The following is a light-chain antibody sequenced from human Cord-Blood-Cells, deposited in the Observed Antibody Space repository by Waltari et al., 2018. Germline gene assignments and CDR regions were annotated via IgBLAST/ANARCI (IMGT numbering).Light chain of an antibody. J-gene: IGLJ3*02. V-gene: IGLV3-19*01. CDR3: NSRDSSGNHWV. CDR2: GKN. Sequence: SSELTQDPAVSVALGQTVRITCQGDSLRSYYASWYQQKPGQAPVLVIYGKNNRLPGIPDRFSGSSSGNTASLTITGAQAEDEADYYCNSRDSSGNHWVFGGGTKLTVL. CDR1: SLRSYY.